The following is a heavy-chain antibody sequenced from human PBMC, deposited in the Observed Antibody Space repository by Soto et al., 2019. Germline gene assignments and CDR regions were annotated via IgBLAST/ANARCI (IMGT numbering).Heavy chain of an antibody. J-gene: IGHJ6*02. Sequence: QVQLVESGGGVVQPGRSLRLSCAASGFTFSSYGMHWVRQAPGKGREWVAVLWYDGSNKYYADSVKGRFTISRDNSKNTLYLQMNSLRAEDTAVYYCARDLDIVVVVAYYGMDVWGQGTTVTVSS. CDR3: ARDLDIVVVVAYYGMDV. CDR1: GFTFSSYG. CDR2: LWYDGSNK. V-gene: IGHV3-33*01. D-gene: IGHD2-15*01.